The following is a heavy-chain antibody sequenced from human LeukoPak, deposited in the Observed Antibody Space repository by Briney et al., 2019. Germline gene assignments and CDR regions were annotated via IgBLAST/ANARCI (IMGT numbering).Heavy chain of an antibody. CDR1: GFTLSSYW. Sequence: GGSLRLSCAASGFTLSSYWMHWVRQAPGTGLVWVSRINSDGSSTSYADSVKGRFTISRDNAKNTLYLQINSLRAEDTAVYYCAREGAGIDYWGQGTLVTVSS. D-gene: IGHD6-13*01. J-gene: IGHJ4*02. V-gene: IGHV3-74*01. CDR2: INSDGSST. CDR3: AREGAGIDY.